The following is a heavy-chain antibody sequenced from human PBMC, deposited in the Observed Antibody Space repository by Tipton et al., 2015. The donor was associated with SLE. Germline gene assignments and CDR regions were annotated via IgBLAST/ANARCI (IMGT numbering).Heavy chain of an antibody. V-gene: IGHV4-61*02. J-gene: IGHJ5*02. D-gene: IGHD1-26*01. CDR1: GGSLSSGFYY. CDR2: IYSSGRT. CDR3: ARDRGELLGYNWFDP. Sequence: TLSLTCTVSGGSLSSGFYYWTWIRQPAGKGLERIGRIYSSGRTNYNPSLRSRVTISVDTSKNQFSLKLSSVTAADTAIYYCARDRGELLGYNWFDPWGQGTLVTVSS.